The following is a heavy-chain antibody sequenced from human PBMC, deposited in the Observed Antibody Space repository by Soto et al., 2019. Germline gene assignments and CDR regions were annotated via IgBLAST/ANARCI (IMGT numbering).Heavy chain of an antibody. CDR1: GFTVSSNY. V-gene: IGHV3-66*01. J-gene: IGHJ5*02. CDR3: ARDQHSSSLSGEHWFDP. D-gene: IGHD6-13*01. CDR2: IYSGGST. Sequence: GGSLRLSCAASGFTVSSNYMSWVRQAPGKGLEWVSVIYSGGSTYYADSVKGRFTISRDNSKNTLYLQMNSLRAEDTAVYYCARDQHSSSLSGEHWFDPWGQGTLVTVSS.